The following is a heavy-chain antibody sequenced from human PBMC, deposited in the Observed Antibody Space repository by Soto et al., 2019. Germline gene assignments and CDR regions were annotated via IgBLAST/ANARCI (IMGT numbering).Heavy chain of an antibody. V-gene: IGHV1-18*01. D-gene: IGHD4-17*01. J-gene: IGHJ3*02. CDR1: GYTFTSYG. CDR3: ARDLGGDYVSAFAI. Sequence: ASVKVSCKASGYTFTSYGISWVRQSPGQGLEWMGWISAYNGNTNYAQKLQGRVTMTTDTPTSTAYMELRSLRSDDTAVYYCARDLGGDYVSAFAIWGHGTMVTVSS. CDR2: ISAYNGNT.